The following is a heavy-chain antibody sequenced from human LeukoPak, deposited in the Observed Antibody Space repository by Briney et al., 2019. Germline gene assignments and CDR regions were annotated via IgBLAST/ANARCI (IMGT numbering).Heavy chain of an antibody. CDR2: ISSSSSYI. J-gene: IGHJ6*02. CDR3: ARHSGVRGYYYGMDV. Sequence: GGSLRLSCAASGFTFSSYSMNWVRQAPGKGLEWVSSISSSSSYIYYADSVKGRFTISRDNAKNSLYLQMNSLRAEDTAVYYCARHSGVRGYYYGMDVWGQGTTVTVSS. CDR1: GFTFSSYS. V-gene: IGHV3-21*04. D-gene: IGHD3-10*01.